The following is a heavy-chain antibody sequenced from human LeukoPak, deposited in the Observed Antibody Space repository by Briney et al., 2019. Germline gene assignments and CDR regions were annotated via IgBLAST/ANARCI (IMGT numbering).Heavy chain of an antibody. V-gene: IGHV1-2*02. CDR3: ARGLYSGYDYFYMDV. J-gene: IGHJ6*03. Sequence: GASVKVSCKASGYTFTGYYMHWVRQAPGQGLEWMGWINPNSGGTNYAQKFQGRVTMTRDTSISTAYMELSRLRSDDTAVYYCARGLYSGYDYFYMDVWGEGTTVTVSS. D-gene: IGHD5-12*01. CDR1: GYTFTGYY. CDR2: INPNSGGT.